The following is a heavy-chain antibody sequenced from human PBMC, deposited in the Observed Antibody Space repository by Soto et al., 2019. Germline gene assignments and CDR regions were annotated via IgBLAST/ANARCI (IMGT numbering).Heavy chain of an antibody. D-gene: IGHD4-17*01. J-gene: IGHJ5*02. V-gene: IGHV4-59*01. CDR3: APKGDYENWFGP. Sequence: PSETLSLTCTVSGGSISSYYWSWIRRPPGKGLEWIGCIYYSGSTNYNPSLKSRVTISVDTSKNQFSLKLSSVTAADTAVYYCAPKGDYENWFGPWGQGTLVTVSS. CDR2: IYYSGST. CDR1: GGSISSYY.